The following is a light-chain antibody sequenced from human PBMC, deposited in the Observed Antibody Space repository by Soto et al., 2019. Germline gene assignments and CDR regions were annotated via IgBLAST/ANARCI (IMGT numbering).Light chain of an antibody. Sequence: EVMLTQSPGTLSLSPGGKATLSCRASQSVRSRYLAWYQQKPGQAPRLLIYGASSRATGIPARFSGSGSGADFTLTISRLEPEDFAVYYCQQYYNSPWTFGQGTKVDIK. CDR1: QSVRSRY. CDR3: QQYYNSPWT. V-gene: IGKV3-20*01. J-gene: IGKJ1*01. CDR2: GAS.